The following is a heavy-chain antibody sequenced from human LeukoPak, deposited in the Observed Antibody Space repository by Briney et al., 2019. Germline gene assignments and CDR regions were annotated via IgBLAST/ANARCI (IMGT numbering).Heavy chain of an antibody. V-gene: IGHV1-2*02. CDR1: GYTFTGYY. Sequence: GASVKVSCKASGYTFTGYYMHWVRQAPGQGLEWMGWINPNSGGTNYAQKFQGRVTMTRDTSISTAYMELSRLRSDDTAVYYCARDRWFGPRGAFDIWGQGTMVTVSS. D-gene: IGHD3-10*01. CDR3: ARDRWFGPRGAFDI. CDR2: INPNSGGT. J-gene: IGHJ3*02.